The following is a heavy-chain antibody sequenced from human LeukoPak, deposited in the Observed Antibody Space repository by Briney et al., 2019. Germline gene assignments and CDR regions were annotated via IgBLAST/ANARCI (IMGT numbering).Heavy chain of an antibody. J-gene: IGHJ5*02. CDR2: INAGNGNT. D-gene: IGHD2-2*01. CDR1: VYSFTSYA. CDR3: ARERVPAAMKSRYNWFDP. Sequence: ASVKVSCKTSVYSFTSYARHWVRQAPGQRLEWMGGINAGNGNTKYSQKFQGRVTITRDTSASTAYMELSGLRSEDTAVYYCARERVPAAMKSRYNWFDPWGQGTLVTVSS. V-gene: IGHV1-3*01.